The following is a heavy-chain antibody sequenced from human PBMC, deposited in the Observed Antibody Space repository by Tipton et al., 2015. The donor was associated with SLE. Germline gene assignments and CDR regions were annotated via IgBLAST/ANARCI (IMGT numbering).Heavy chain of an antibody. CDR1: GDSINGYY. J-gene: IGHJ6*03. CDR3: ARVGHGFDDSGYNSHYYYYMDV. V-gene: IGHV4-59*01. CDR2: VYSSGFS. Sequence: VKPSETLSLTCTVSGDSINGYYWTWIRQPPGKGLEWVGYVYSSGFSDYNPSLRSRVTISLDTSKNQFSLRLSSAAAADTAVYYCARVGHGFDDSGYNSHYYYYMDVWGKGTTVTVSS. D-gene: IGHD3-22*01.